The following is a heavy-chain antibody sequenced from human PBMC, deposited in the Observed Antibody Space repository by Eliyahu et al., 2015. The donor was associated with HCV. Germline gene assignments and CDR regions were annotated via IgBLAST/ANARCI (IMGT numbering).Heavy chain of an antibody. Sequence: QVQLVQSGAEVKKPGASVKVSCKASGYXFTSYXXNWVRQATGQGLEWMGWMNPNSGNTGYAQKFQGRVTMTRNTPISTAYMELSSLRSEDTAVYYCARGVYGSGKNWFDPWGQGTLVTVSS. CDR3: ARGVYGSGKNWFDP. D-gene: IGHD3-10*01. CDR1: GYXFTSYX. J-gene: IGHJ5*02. V-gene: IGHV1-8*01. CDR2: MNPNSGNT.